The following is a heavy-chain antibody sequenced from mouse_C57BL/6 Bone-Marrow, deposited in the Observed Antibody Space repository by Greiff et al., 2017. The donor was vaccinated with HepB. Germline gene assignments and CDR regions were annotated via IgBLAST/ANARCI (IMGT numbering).Heavy chain of an antibody. CDR1: GYSITSGYY. CDR2: ISYDGSN. Sequence: DVQLQESGPGLVKPSQSLSLTCSVTGYSITSGYYWNWIRQFPGNKLEWMGYISYDGSNNYNPSLKNRISITRDTSKNQFFLKLNSVTTEDTATYYCAIYDGYYGGFAYWGQGTLVTVSA. V-gene: IGHV3-6*01. J-gene: IGHJ3*01. D-gene: IGHD2-3*01. CDR3: AIYDGYYGGFAY.